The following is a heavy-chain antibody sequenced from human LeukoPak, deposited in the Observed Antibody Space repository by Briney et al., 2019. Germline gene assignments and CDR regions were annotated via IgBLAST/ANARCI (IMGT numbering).Heavy chain of an antibody. CDR3: ARLDNSAWDFDY. J-gene: IGHJ4*02. V-gene: IGHV4-38-2*01. CDR2: MYHSGTT. CDR1: GYSMNSGYY. Sequence: SETLSLTCAVSGYSMNSGYYWGWIRQTPGKGLEWIGSMYHSGTTFYNPSLKSRVTISIGTSKNHLSLRLGSVTAADTAVYYCARLDNSAWDFDYWGQGTLVTVSS. D-gene: IGHD6-19*01.